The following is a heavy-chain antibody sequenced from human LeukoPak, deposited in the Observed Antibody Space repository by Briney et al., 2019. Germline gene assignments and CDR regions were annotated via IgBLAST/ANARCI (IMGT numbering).Heavy chain of an antibody. Sequence: SATLSLTCSVYGGSFSGYYWGWIRQPPGRGLEWIGEINHIGGPIYNPSLKSRVTISVDTPKNQFSLHLKSVTAAHSAVYYCARGGSSCTYGACYTVEGVFYPRYFDYGGQGTLATVSS. V-gene: IGHV4-34*01. D-gene: IGHD2-8*01. CDR3: ARGGSSCTYGACYTVEGVFYPRYFDY. CDR1: GGSFSGYY. J-gene: IGHJ4*02. CDR2: INHIGGP.